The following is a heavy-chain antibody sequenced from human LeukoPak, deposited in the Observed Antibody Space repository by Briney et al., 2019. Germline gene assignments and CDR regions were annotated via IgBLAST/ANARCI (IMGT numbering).Heavy chain of an antibody. J-gene: IGHJ3*02. CDR3: ARDGDYGVNDAFDI. CDR2: INPNSGGT. CDR1: GYTFTGYY. V-gene: IGHV1-2*02. Sequence: GASVKVSCKAPGYTFTGYYMHWVRQAPGQGLEWMGWINPNSGGTNYAQKFQGRVTMTRDTSISTAYMELSRLRSDDTAVYYCARDGDYGVNDAFDIWGQGTMVTVSS. D-gene: IGHD4-17*01.